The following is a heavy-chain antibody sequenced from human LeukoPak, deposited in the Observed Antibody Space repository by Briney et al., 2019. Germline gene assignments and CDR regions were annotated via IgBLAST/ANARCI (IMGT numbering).Heavy chain of an antibody. CDR2: IIPIFGTA. V-gene: IGHV1-69*06. Sequence: SVKVSCKASGGTFSSYAISWVRQAPGQGLGWMGGIIPIFGTANYAQKFQGRVTITADKSTSTAYMELSSLRSEDTAVYYCARSLSGDNYYYYMDVWGKGTTVTVSS. CDR3: ARSLSGDNYYYYMDV. J-gene: IGHJ6*03. D-gene: IGHD7-27*01. CDR1: GGTFSSYA.